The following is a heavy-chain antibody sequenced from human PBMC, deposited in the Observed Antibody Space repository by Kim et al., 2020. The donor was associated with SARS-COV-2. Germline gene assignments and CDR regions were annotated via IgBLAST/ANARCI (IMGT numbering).Heavy chain of an antibody. CDR3: ARVPMVRGVQYRDY. CDR1: GGSISSSSYY. CDR2: IYYSGST. D-gene: IGHD3-10*01. J-gene: IGHJ4*02. Sequence: SETLSLTCTVSGGSISSSSYYWGWIRQPPGKGLEWIGSIYYSGSTYYNPSLKSRVTISVDTSKNQFSLKLSSVTAADTAVYYCARVPMVRGVQYRDYWGQGTLVTVSS. V-gene: IGHV4-39*07.